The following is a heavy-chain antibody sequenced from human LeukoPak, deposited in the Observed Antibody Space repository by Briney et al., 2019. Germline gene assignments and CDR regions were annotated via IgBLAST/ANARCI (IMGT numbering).Heavy chain of an antibody. CDR3: ARTGVGGYGEINY. Sequence: SETLSLTCTVSGGSISSSIYYWGWIRQPPGKGLEWIGSIYYTGSTHYNPSLKSRVTISVDTSKNQFSLKLNSVSAADTAVYYCARTGVGGYGEINYWGQGTLVTV. J-gene: IGHJ4*02. CDR1: GGSISSSIYY. CDR2: IYYTGST. D-gene: IGHD4-17*01. V-gene: IGHV4-39*01.